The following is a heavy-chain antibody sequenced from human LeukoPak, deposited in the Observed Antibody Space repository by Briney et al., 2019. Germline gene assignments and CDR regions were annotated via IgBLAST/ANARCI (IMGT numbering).Heavy chain of an antibody. CDR1: GFTFSSHS. CDR3: ARAFFFDY. D-gene: IGHD3-16*01. V-gene: IGHV3-21*01. J-gene: IGHJ4*02. CDR2: ISSSSSYI. Sequence: GGSLRLSCAASGFTFSSHSMNWVRQAPGKGLEWVSSISSSSSYIYYADSVKGRLTISRDNTKNSLYLQIDGLRAEDTAVYYCARAFFFDYWGQGTLVTVSS.